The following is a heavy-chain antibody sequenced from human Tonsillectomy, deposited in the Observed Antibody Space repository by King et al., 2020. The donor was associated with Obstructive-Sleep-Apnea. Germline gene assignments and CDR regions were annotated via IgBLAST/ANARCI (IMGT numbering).Heavy chain of an antibody. CDR1: GFIFDYYS. J-gene: IGHJ4*02. CDR3: AKDNSSGWYRGLGY. D-gene: IGHD6-19*01. V-gene: IGHV3-9*01. CDR2: SSWNSGSI. Sequence: VQLVESGGGLVQPGRSLRLSCAASGFIFDYYSMHWVRQAPGKGLEWVSGSSWNSGSIGYAALVKGQFTISRDHAQNSLHLQMNSLRAEDTAFYYCAKDNSSGWYRGLGYWGQGTLVIVSS.